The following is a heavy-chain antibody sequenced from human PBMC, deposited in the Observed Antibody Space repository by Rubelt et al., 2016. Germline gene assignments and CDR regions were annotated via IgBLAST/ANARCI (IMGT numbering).Heavy chain of an antibody. Sequence: QLQLQESGPGLVKPSETLSLTCTVSGGSISGSSNYWGWIRQPPGKGLEWIGTIYYSGSPYYNPSLKSRVTISVDTSKNQFSLKLTSVTAADTAVYYCARQGGPSSHMDPWGQGTRVTVSS. V-gene: IGHV4-39*01. CDR2: IYYSGSP. J-gene: IGHJ5*02. CDR3: ARQGGPSSHMDP. CDR1: GGSISGSSNY. D-gene: IGHD3-16*01.